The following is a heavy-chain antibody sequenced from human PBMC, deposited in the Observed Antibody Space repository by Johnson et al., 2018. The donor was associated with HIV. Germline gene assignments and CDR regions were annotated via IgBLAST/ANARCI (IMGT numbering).Heavy chain of an antibody. J-gene: IGHJ3*02. V-gene: IGHV3-33*01. CDR3: ARGGQWGATDGFDI. CDR2: IWYDGLNK. D-gene: IGHD6-19*01. Sequence: QVQLVESGGGVVQPGRSLRLSCAASGFTFRSYGMHWVRQAPGKGLEWVAVIWYDGLNKYYADSVKGRFTISRDNSKNTLYLQMNSLRAEDTAVYYCARGGQWGATDGFDIWGQGTMVTVSS. CDR1: GFTFRSYG.